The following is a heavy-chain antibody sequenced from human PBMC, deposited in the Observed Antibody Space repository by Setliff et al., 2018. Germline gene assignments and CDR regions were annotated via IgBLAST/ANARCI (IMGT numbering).Heavy chain of an antibody. CDR3: ARDGGEY. D-gene: IGHD3-16*01. CDR2: IKNKVNTFST. V-gene: IGHV3-72*01. J-gene: IGHJ4*02. Sequence: PGGSLRLSCAASGFTFGDHFMDWVRQPPGKGLEWVGRIKNKVNTFSTQYAASVNGRFSISRDDSKSSLYLQMNSLRAEDTAVYYCARDGGEYWGQGTLVTVSS. CDR1: GFTFGDHF.